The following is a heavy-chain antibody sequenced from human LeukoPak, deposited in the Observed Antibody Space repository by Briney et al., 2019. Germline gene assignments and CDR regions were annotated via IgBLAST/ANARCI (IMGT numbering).Heavy chain of an antibody. V-gene: IGHV1-18*01. CDR1: GYTFTNFG. Sequence: ASVKVSCKSSGYTFTNFGITWVRRAPGQGLEWMGWISAYNGNTNYAQKLQGRVTMTTDTSTSTAYMELRSLRSDDTAMYYCARQDSSGWYVLAPLDYWGQGTLVTVSS. CDR2: ISAYNGNT. CDR3: ARQDSSGWYVLAPLDY. J-gene: IGHJ4*02. D-gene: IGHD6-19*01.